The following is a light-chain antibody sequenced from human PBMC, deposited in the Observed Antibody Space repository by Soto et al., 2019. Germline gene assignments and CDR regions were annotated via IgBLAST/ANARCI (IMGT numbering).Light chain of an antibody. CDR3: QQYNNWPPLT. J-gene: IGKJ4*01. CDR2: GAS. CDR1: QSVSSN. V-gene: IGKV3-15*01. Sequence: EIVMTQSPATLSVSPGERATLSCRASQSVSSNLAWYQQKPGKAPRLLIYGASTSATGIPVRFSGSGSGTEFTLTIGSLQSEDFAVYYCQQYNNWPPLTFGGGTKVEIK.